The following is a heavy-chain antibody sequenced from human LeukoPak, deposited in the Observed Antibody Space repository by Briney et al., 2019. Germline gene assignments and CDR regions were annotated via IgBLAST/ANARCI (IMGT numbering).Heavy chain of an antibody. CDR1: GFTFSSYT. V-gene: IGHV3-21*01. D-gene: IGHD5-18*01. CDR2: ISSSSDYI. J-gene: IGHJ4*02. CDR3: ARDPRGYSYGHDY. Sequence: PGGSLRLSCATSGFTFSSYTMNWVRQAPGKGLEWVSSISSSSDYIYYADSVKGRFTISRDDAKNSLYLQMNSLRAEDTAVYYCARDPRGYSYGHDYWGQGTLVTVSS.